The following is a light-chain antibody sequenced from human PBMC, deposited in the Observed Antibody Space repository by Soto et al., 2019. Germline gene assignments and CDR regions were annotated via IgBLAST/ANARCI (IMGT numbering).Light chain of an antibody. Sequence: EIVMTQSPGTLSLSPGERATISCRASQVIGSRYLAWYHQKSGQAPRLLIYGASSRATGIPDRFSGSGSGTDFTLTIISLEPEDFGVYYCQQFGSSIPHTFGQGTKLEIK. J-gene: IGKJ2*01. CDR2: GAS. V-gene: IGKV3-20*01. CDR1: QVIGSRY. CDR3: QQFGSSIPHT.